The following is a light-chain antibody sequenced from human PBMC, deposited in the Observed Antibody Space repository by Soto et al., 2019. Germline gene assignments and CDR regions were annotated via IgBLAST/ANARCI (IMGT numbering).Light chain of an antibody. Sequence: DIQMTQSPSSLSASVGDRVTITCRASQTISSYLNWYQQRPGRAPNLLIYAASSLQSGAPSRFSGSGSGTDFTLTINSLQPEDFATYYCQQSYSSPITFGQGTRLEIQ. CDR2: AAS. CDR3: QQSYSSPIT. J-gene: IGKJ5*01. CDR1: QTISSY. V-gene: IGKV1-39*01.